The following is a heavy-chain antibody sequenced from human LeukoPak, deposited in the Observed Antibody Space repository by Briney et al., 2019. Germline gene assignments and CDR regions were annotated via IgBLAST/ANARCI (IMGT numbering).Heavy chain of an antibody. CDR1: GYTFTDYY. J-gene: IGHJ4*02. V-gene: IGHV1-2*02. CDR3: AREGPIVGATHLVDY. D-gene: IGHD1-26*01. Sequence: ASVKVSCKASGYTFTDYYMHWVRDAPGQGLEWMGWINPNSGGTNYAQKFQGRVTMTRDTSISTAYMELSRLRSDDTAVYYCAREGPIVGATHLVDYWGQGTLVTVSS. CDR2: INPNSGGT.